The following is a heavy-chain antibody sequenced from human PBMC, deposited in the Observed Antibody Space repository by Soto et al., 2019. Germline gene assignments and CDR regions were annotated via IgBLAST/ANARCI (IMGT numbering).Heavy chain of an antibody. CDR3: ARESRTPSSLAYYYYYGMDV. CDR2: IIPIFGTA. CDR1: GGTFSSYA. J-gene: IGHJ6*02. Sequence: QVQLVQSGAEVKKPGSSVKVSCKASGGTFSSYAISWVRQAPGQGLEWMGGIIPIFGTANYAQKFRGRVTITADESTSTAYMELSSLRSEDTAVYYCARESRTPSSLAYYYYYGMDVWGQGTTVTVSS. D-gene: IGHD6-6*01. V-gene: IGHV1-69*01.